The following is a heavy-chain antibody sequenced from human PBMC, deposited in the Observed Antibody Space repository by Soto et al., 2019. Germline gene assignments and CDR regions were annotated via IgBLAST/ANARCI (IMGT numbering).Heavy chain of an antibody. CDR3: AKGTRHIWGSFDY. J-gene: IGHJ4*02. CDR2: ISWNSGSI. CDR1: GFTFDDYA. D-gene: IGHD3-16*01. Sequence: EVQLVESGGGLVQPGRSLRLSCAASGFTFDDYAMHWVRQAPGKGLEWVSCISWNSGSIGYADSVKGRFTISRDNAKNSLYLQMNSLRAEDTALYYCAKGTRHIWGSFDYWGQGTLVTVSS. V-gene: IGHV3-9*01.